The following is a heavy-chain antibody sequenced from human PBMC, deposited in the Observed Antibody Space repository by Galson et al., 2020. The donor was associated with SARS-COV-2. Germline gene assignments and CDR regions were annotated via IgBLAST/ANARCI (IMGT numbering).Heavy chain of an antibody. CDR3: AKDRRAMIPKGGLDY. CDR2: ISYDGSNK. V-gene: IGHV3-30*18. Sequence: GGSLRLSCAASGFTFSSYGMHWVRQAPGKGLEWVAVISYDGSNKYYADSVKGRFTISRDNSKNTLYLQMNSLRAEDTAVYYCAKDRRAMIPKGGLDYWGQGTLVTVSS. D-gene: IGHD3-22*01. CDR1: GFTFSSYG. J-gene: IGHJ4*02.